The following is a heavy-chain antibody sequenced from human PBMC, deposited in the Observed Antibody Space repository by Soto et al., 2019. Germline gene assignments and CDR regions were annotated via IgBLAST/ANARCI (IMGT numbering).Heavy chain of an antibody. D-gene: IGHD4-17*01. J-gene: IGHJ4*02. CDR3: ARGKGDDYGDYNYYFDY. V-gene: IGHV4-30-4*01. CDR1: GGSISSGDYY. CDR2: IYYSGST. Sequence: QVQLQESGPGLVKPSQTLSLTCTVSGGSISSGDYYWSWIRQPPGKGLEWIGYIYYSGSTYYNPSLKSRVTISVDTPKNQFSLKLSSVTAADTAVYYCARGKGDDYGDYNYYFDYWGQGTLVTVSS.